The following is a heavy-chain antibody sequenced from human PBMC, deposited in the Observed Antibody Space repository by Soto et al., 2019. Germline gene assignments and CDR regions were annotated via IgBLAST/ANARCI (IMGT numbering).Heavy chain of an antibody. CDR2: ISSSSSYI. CDR1: GFTFSSYS. D-gene: IGHD1-1*01. V-gene: IGHV3-21*01. J-gene: IGHJ4*02. CDR3: ARGNWNDEDHCFDY. Sequence: GGSLRLSCAASGFTFSSYSMNWVRQAPGKGLEWVSSISSSSSYIYYADSVKGRFTISRDNAKNSLYLQMNSLRAEDTAVYYCARGNWNDEDHCFDYWGQGTLVTVSS.